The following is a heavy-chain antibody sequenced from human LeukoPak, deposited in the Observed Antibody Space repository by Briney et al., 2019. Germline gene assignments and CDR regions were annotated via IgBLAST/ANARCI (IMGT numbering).Heavy chain of an antibody. CDR3: ATDGAGFDT. CDR2: ISSSSYI. CDR1: GFTFRSYS. V-gene: IGHV3-21*01. J-gene: IGHJ5*02. Sequence: GGSLRLSCAASGFTFRSYSMNWVRQAPGKGLEWVSSISSSSYIYYADSVKGRFTISRDNAKNSLYLQMNSLRAEDTAVYYCATDGAGFDTWGQGVLVTVSS.